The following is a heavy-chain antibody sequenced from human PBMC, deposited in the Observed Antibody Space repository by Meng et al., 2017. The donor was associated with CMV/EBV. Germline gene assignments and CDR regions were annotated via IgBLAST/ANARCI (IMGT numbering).Heavy chain of an antibody. CDR3: ASGSYYFY. Sequence: LSLTCAASGFTFSSYAMHWVRQAPGKGLEWVAVISYDGSNKYYADSVKGRFTISRDNSKNTLYLQMNSLRAEGTAVYYCASGSYYFYWGQGTLVTVSS. CDR2: ISYDGSNK. D-gene: IGHD1-26*01. J-gene: IGHJ4*02. V-gene: IGHV3-30*04. CDR1: GFTFSSYA.